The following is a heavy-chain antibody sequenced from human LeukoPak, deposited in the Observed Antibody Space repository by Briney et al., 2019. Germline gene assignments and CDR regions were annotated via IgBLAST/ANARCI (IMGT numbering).Heavy chain of an antibody. D-gene: IGHD3-22*01. CDR2: INPNSGGT. V-gene: IGHV1-2*02. CDR3: ASIGAHYYDSSGYYVLDY. CDR1: GYTFTSYG. Sequence: ASVKVSCKASGYTFTSYGISWVRQAPGQGLEWMGWINPNSGGTNYAQKFQGRVTMTRDTFISTAYMELSRLRSDDTAVYYCASIGAHYYDSSGYYVLDYWGQGTLVTVSS. J-gene: IGHJ4*02.